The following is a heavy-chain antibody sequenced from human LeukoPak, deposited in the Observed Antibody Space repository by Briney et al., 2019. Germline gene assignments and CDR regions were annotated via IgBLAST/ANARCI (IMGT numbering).Heavy chain of an antibody. CDR1: GGTFSSYA. Sequence: SVKVSCKASGGTFSSYAISWVRQAPGQGLEWMGRIIPIFGTANYAQKFQGRVTITTDESTSTAYMELSSLRSEDTAVYYCVRDASAYYYDSSGYRFDYWGQGTLVTVSS. CDR3: VRDASAYYYDSSGYRFDY. V-gene: IGHV1-69*05. D-gene: IGHD3-22*01. CDR2: IIPIFGTA. J-gene: IGHJ4*02.